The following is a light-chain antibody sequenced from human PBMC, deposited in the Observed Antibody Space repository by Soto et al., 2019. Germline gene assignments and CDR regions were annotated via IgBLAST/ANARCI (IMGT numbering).Light chain of an antibody. Sequence: DIQMTQSPSSLSASVRDRVAITCRASQSISSYLNWYQQKPGKAPKLLIYAASSLQSGVPSRFSGSGSGTDFTLTISSLQPEDFATYYCQQSYSTPSITFGQGTRLGI. CDR1: QSISSY. CDR3: QQSYSTPSIT. V-gene: IGKV1-39*01. CDR2: AAS. J-gene: IGKJ5*01.